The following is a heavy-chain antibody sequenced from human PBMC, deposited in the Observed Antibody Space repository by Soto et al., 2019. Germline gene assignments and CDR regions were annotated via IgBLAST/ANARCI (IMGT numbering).Heavy chain of an antibody. Sequence: QVQLVQSGAEVKKPGASVKVSCKASGYTFTSYAMHWVRQDPGQRLEWMGWINAGNGNTKYSQKFQGRVTITRDTSASTAYMELSSLRSEDTAVYYCARDIVATVRGYYYMDVWGKGTTVTVSS. CDR3: ARDIVATVRGYYYMDV. CDR1: GYTFTSYA. V-gene: IGHV1-3*01. D-gene: IGHD5-12*01. J-gene: IGHJ6*03. CDR2: INAGNGNT.